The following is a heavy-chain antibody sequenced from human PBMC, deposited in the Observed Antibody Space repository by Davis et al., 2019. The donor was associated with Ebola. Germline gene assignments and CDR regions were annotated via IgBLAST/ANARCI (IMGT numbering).Heavy chain of an antibody. Sequence: PSETLSLTCAVYGGSFSGYYWSWIRQPPGKGLEWIGEINHSGSTNYNPSLKSRVTISVDTSKNQFSLKLSSVTAADTAVYYCARVSHGDRQDWGQGTLVTVSS. D-gene: IGHD4-17*01. CDR2: INHSGST. J-gene: IGHJ4*02. CDR1: GGSFSGYY. V-gene: IGHV4-34*01. CDR3: ARVSHGDRQD.